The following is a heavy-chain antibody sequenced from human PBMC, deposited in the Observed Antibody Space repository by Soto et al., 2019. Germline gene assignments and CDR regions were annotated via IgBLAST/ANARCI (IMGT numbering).Heavy chain of an antibody. D-gene: IGHD3-10*01. CDR1: GYTFTSYG. V-gene: IGHV1-18*04. Sequence: GASVKVSCKASGYTFTSYGISWVRQAPGQGLEWMGWISAYNGNTNYAQKLQGRVTMTTDTSTSTAYMELRSLRSDDTAVYYCARGRYYGSGSYPNPSGMDVWGHGTTVTVSS. J-gene: IGHJ6*02. CDR3: ARGRYYGSGSYPNPSGMDV. CDR2: ISAYNGNT.